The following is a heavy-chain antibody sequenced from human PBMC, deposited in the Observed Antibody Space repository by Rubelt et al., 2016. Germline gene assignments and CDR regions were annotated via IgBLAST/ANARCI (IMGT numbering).Heavy chain of an antibody. CDR2: IHYSGHI. Sequence: QLHLQESGPGLVKPSETLSLTCTVSGGSITSSSHYWAWIRQPPGKGLEWIASIHYSGHITYNPSLQSRATISLDTSASQLSIQVNSVTAADTAVYYCARDFGDFRTDFCGQGTLITVSS. D-gene: IGHD3-16*01. J-gene: IGHJ4*02. CDR3: ARDFGDFRTDF. V-gene: IGHV4-39*07. CDR1: GGSITSSSHY.